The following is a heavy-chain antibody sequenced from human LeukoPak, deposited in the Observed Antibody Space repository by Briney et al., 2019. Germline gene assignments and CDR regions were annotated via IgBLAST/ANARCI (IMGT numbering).Heavy chain of an antibody. V-gene: IGHV4-59*11. D-gene: IGHD1-7*01. CDR3: ARAGNWNYPFDY. CDR2: IYYSGST. Sequence: SETLSLTCTVSGGSISSHYWSWIRPPPGKGLEWIGYIYYSGSTNYNPSLKSRVTISVDTSKNQFSLKLSSVTAADTAVYYCARAGNWNYPFDYWGQGTLVTVSS. CDR1: GGSISSHY. J-gene: IGHJ4*02.